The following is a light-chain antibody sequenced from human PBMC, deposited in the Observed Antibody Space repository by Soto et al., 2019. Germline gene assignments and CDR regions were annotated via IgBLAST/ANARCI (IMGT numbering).Light chain of an antibody. CDR3: QQYNSYST. CDR1: QSISSW. J-gene: IGKJ1*01. V-gene: IGKV1-5*03. Sequence: DIQMTQSPSTLSGSVGDRVTITCRASQSISSWLAWYQQKPGKAPKLLIYKASSFESGVPSRFSGSGSGTEFTLTISSMKPDDFATYYCQQYNSYSTFGQGTKVDIK. CDR2: KAS.